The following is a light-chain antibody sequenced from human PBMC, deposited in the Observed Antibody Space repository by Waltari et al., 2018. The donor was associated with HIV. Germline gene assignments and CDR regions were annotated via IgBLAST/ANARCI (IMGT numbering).Light chain of an antibody. CDR1: SSDVGTYNY. CDR2: EFH. V-gene: IGLV2-8*01. J-gene: IGLJ1*01. Sequence: QSALTQPPSASGSPGQSVTISCIGTSSDVGTYNYVSWYQHHPGRAPKLMLFEFHQRASGDRDRFSASRSGNTAYLTVSGLQPEDEADYYCSSYVGNNIYVFGTGTKVTVL. CDR3: SSYVGNNIYV.